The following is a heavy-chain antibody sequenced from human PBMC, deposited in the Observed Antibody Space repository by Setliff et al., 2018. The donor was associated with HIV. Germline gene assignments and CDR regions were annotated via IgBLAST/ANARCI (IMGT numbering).Heavy chain of an antibody. CDR1: GGSISSGGYS. Sequence: PSETLSLTCAVSGGSISSGGYSWSWIRQPPGKGLEWIGYIYHSGSTYYNPSLKSRVTISVDRSKNQFSLKLSSVTAADTAVYYCARAQITMVRGVTPGWSDPWGQGTLVTVSS. CDR2: IYHSGST. D-gene: IGHD3-10*01. V-gene: IGHV4-30-2*01. CDR3: ARAQITMVRGVTPGWSDP. J-gene: IGHJ5*02.